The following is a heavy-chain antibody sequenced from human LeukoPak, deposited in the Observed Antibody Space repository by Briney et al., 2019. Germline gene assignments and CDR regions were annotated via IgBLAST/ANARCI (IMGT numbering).Heavy chain of an antibody. CDR3: AGAVAAAPIDAFDI. Sequence: GGSLRLSCAASGFTFSSYSMNWVRQAPGKGLEWVSSISSSSSYIYYADSVKGRFTISRDNAKNSLYLQMNGLRAEDTAVYYCAGAVAAAPIDAFDIWGQGTMVTVSS. CDR1: GFTFSSYS. J-gene: IGHJ3*02. D-gene: IGHD6-13*01. CDR2: ISSSSSYI. V-gene: IGHV3-21*01.